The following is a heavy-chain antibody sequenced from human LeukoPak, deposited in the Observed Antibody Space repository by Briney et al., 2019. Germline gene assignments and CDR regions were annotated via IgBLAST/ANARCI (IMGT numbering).Heavy chain of an antibody. CDR3: PSSTSCPDY. D-gene: IGHD2-2*01. CDR2: IRNKANSYAT. J-gene: IGHJ4*02. V-gene: IGHV3-73*01. CDR1: GFTFSGSA. Sequence: GGSLKLSCAASGFTFSGSAMHWVRQASGKGLEWVGRIRNKANSYATAYAASVKGRFTISRDDSKNTAYLQMNSLKTEDTAVYYCPSSTSCPDYWSQGTLVTVSS.